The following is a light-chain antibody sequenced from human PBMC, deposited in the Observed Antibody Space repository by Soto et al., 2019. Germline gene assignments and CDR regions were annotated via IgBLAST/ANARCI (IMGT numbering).Light chain of an antibody. CDR2: HVT. Sequence: QSALTQPASVSGSPGQSITISCTGTSSYIGHYDYVSWYQQHPGKAPKLMIYHVTYRPSGVSNRYSGSKSGNSASLTISGLQADDEADYYCCSLTTSHTYVFGSGPKLTVL. J-gene: IGLJ1*01. V-gene: IGLV2-14*03. CDR1: SSYIGHYDY. CDR3: CSLTTSHTYV.